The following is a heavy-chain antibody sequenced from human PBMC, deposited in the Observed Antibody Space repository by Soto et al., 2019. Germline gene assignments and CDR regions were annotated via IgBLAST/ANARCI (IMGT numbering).Heavy chain of an antibody. V-gene: IGHV4-31*03. CDR1: GGSISSGGYY. CDR2: IYYSGST. Sequence: KTSETLSLTCTVSGGSISSGGYYWSWIRQHPGKGLEWIGYIYYSGSTYYNPSLKSRVTISVDTSKNQFSLKLSSVTAADTAVYYCARGPEEMATNYWGQGTLVTVSS. D-gene: IGHD5-12*01. J-gene: IGHJ4*02. CDR3: ARGPEEMATNY.